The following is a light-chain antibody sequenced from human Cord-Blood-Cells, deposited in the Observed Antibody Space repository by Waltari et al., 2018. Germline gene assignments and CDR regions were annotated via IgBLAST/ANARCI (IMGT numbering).Light chain of an antibody. Sequence: QSALTQPASVSGSPGQSITISCTGTGSDVGGYNYVSCYQQHPGKSPNLMIYDVSNRPSGVSNRFSGSKSGNTASLTISGLQAEDEADYYCSSYTSSSTYVFGTGTKVTVL. CDR2: DVS. J-gene: IGLJ1*01. CDR1: GSDVGGYNY. V-gene: IGLV2-14*01. CDR3: SSYTSSSTYV.